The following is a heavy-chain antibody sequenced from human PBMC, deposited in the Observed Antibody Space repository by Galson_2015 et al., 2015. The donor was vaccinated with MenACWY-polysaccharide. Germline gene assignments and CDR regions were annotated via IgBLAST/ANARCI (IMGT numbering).Heavy chain of an antibody. V-gene: IGHV4-39*01. CDR2: IHSSGTT. D-gene: IGHD3-22*01. J-gene: IGHJ4*02. Sequence: ETLSLTCPVSGGSVTSRSYYWSWIRPSPGQGLEWIGSIHSSGTTFYNPSHKSRVTISGDASRLQCSLTLMSVTAADTATYFCARFLYYDSSAFYFDYWGQGALVTVSS. CDR3: ARFLYYDSSAFYFDY. CDR1: GGSVTSRSYY.